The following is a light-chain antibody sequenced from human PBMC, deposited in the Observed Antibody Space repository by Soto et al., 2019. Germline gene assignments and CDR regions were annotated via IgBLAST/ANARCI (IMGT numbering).Light chain of an antibody. V-gene: IGLV2-14*01. J-gene: IGLJ2*01. CDR2: EVT. Sequence: SVLTQPASVSGSPGQSITISCTGTSGDIGGYNYVSWYQQHPGKAPKLLISEVTNRPSGVSNRFSGSKSGNTASLTISGLQAEDEADYYCSSYTTNITPVVFGGGTKVTVL. CDR3: SSYTTNITPVV. CDR1: SGDIGGYNY.